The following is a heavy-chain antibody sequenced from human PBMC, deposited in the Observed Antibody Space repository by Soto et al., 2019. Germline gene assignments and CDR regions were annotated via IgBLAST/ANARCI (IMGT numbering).Heavy chain of an antibody. J-gene: IGHJ1*01. CDR2: INPSGGST. D-gene: IGHD2-15*01. CDR1: GYTFTSYY. Sequence: ASVKVSCKAFGYTFTSYYMHWVRQAPGQGLEWMGIINPSGGSTSYAQKFQGRVTMTRDTSTSTVYMELSSLRSEDTAVYYCARSGDIVVVVAARNEFQHWGQGTLVTVSS. V-gene: IGHV1-46*03. CDR3: ARSGDIVVVVAARNEFQH.